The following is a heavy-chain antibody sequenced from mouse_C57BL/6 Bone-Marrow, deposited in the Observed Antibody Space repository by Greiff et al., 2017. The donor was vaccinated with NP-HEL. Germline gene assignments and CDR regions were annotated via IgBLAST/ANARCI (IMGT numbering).Heavy chain of an antibody. V-gene: IGHV1-54*01. Sequence: VKLQESGAELVRPGTSVKVSCKASGYAFTNYLIEWVKQRPGQGLEWIGVINPGSGGTNYNEKFKGKATLTADKSSSTAYMQLSSLTSEDSAVYFCARWDYGNPFAYWGQGTLVTVSA. CDR3: ARWDYGNPFAY. J-gene: IGHJ3*01. CDR2: INPGSGGT. CDR1: GYAFTNYL. D-gene: IGHD2-1*01.